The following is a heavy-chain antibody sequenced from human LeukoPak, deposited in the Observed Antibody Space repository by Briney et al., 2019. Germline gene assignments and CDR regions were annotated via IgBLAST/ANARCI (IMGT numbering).Heavy chain of an antibody. J-gene: IGHJ4*02. D-gene: IGHD3-9*01. CDR3: ARGNILTGYCFDF. Sequence: SETLSLTCAVYGWSITGYYLSWIRQTPGRGLEWVGEIHYSGATNYNPSLKSRATISTDTSKNQFSLRLSSVTAADTAVYYCARGNILTGYCFDFWGQGALVTVSS. V-gene: IGHV4-34*01. CDR2: IHYSGAT. CDR1: GWSITGYY.